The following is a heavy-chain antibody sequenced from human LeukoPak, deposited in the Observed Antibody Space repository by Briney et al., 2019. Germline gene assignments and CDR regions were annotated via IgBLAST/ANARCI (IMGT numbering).Heavy chain of an antibody. CDR1: GFTFSSYA. D-gene: IGHD3-10*01. V-gene: IGHV3-23*01. J-gene: IGHJ4*02. CDR2: ISASGGTT. CDR3: ARRSGSGNYFGLDY. Sequence: GGSLRLSCAASGFTFSSYAMRWVRQAPGKGLEWVSSISASGGTTNYADSMKGRFTISRDNSKNTLYLQMNSLRAEDTAVYYCARRSGSGNYFGLDYWGQGTLVTVSS.